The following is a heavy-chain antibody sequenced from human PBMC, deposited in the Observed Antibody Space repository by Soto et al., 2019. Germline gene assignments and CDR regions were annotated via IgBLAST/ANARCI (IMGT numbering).Heavy chain of an antibody. CDR3: ASAPRGGFLEWLPRNPRYYYYYDMDV. D-gene: IGHD3-3*01. V-gene: IGHV3-23*01. CDR1: GFTFSSYA. CDR2: ISGSGGST. J-gene: IGHJ6*03. Sequence: PGGSLRLSCAASGFTFSSYAMSWVRQAPGKGLEWVSAISGSGGSTYYADSVKGRFTISRDNSKNTLYLQMNSLRAEDTAVYYCASAPRGGFLEWLPRNPRYYYYYDMDVWGKATTVTVSS.